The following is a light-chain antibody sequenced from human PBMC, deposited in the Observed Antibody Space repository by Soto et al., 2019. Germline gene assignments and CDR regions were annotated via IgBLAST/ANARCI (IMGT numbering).Light chain of an antibody. CDR2: EVS. CDR3: NSYTSSSTWV. Sequence: QSALTQPASVSASPGQSITISCAGTSSDVGGYNYVSWYQQYPGKAPKLVIYEVSNRPSGVSNRFSGSKSVNTASLTISGLQAEDEADYYCNSYTSSSTWVFGGGTKLTVL. J-gene: IGLJ3*02. V-gene: IGLV2-14*01. CDR1: SSDVGGYNY.